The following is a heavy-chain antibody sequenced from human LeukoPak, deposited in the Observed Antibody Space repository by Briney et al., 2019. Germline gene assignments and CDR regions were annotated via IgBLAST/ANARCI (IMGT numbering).Heavy chain of an antibody. J-gene: IGHJ5*02. D-gene: IGHD2-8*01. V-gene: IGHV3-15*01. Sequence: GGSLRLSCAASGITFTNAWLTWVRQAPGKGREWVGRVKTKGDGGAADYAAPVKGRFTISRDDSTKTVYLQMNSLKTEDTAVYYCTTDRMIYATNWAVSWFDPWGQGTLVTVSS. CDR3: TTDRMIYATNWAVSWFDP. CDR2: VKTKGDGGAA. CDR1: GITFTNAW.